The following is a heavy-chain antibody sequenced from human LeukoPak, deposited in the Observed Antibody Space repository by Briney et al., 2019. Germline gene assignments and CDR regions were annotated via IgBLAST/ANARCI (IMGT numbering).Heavy chain of an antibody. J-gene: IGHJ4*02. D-gene: IGHD6-13*01. CDR3: ARAAAADIDY. Sequence: GGSLRLSCTASGFIFSAYGMHWVRQAPGKGLEWVSAISGSGGSTYYADSVKGRFTISRDNSKNTLYLQMNSLRAEDTAVYYCARAAAADIDYWGQGTLVTVSS. CDR1: GFIFSAYG. CDR2: ISGSGGST. V-gene: IGHV3-23*01.